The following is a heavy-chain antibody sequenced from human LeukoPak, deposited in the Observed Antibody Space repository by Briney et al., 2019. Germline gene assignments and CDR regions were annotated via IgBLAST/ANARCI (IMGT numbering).Heavy chain of an antibody. CDR1: GFTFSSYS. V-gene: IGHV3-21*01. Sequence: GGSLRLSCAASGFTFSSYSITWIRQAPGKGLEWVSWISSSSSNILYADSVKGRFTVSRDNAKNSLYLQMNSLRAEDTAVYHCAKAKDNSGYRFTHFDNWGQGTLVSVSS. J-gene: IGHJ4*02. CDR3: AKAKDNSGYRFTHFDN. D-gene: IGHD3-22*01. CDR2: ISSSSSNI.